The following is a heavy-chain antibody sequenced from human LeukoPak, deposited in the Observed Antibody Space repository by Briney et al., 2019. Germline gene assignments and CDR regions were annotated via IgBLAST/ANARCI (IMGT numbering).Heavy chain of an antibody. CDR3: ARDRIAAYPNWFDP. V-gene: IGHV1-69*05. D-gene: IGHD6-6*01. CDR1: GGTFSSYA. J-gene: IGHJ5*02. CDR2: IIPIFGTA. Sequence: VASVKVSCKASGGTFSSYAISWVRQAPGQGLEWMGGIIPIFGTANYAQKFQGRVTITTDESTSTAYMELSSLRSEDTAVYYCARDRIAAYPNWFDPWGQGTLVAVSS.